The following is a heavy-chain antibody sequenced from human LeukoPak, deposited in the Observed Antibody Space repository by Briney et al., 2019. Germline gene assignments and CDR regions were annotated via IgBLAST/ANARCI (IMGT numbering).Heavy chain of an antibody. Sequence: GGSLRLSCAASGFAFSSYAMHWVRQAPGKGLEWMAVIIYDGSNKNYADSVKGGFTISRDNSRNTLYMKMNSLRVEDTAGYYCARSVPLGGYKYGYFDYWGQGTLVTVSS. CDR2: IIYDGSNK. CDR1: GFAFSSYA. D-gene: IGHD5-18*01. CDR3: ARSVPLGGYKYGYFDY. J-gene: IGHJ4*02. V-gene: IGHV3-30*04.